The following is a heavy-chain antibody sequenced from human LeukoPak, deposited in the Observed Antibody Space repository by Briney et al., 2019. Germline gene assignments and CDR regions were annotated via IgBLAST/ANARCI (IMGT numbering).Heavy chain of an antibody. V-gene: IGHV4-39*07. D-gene: IGHD3-3*01. CDR3: ASRSSIWSGYQDTLYYFDS. CDR1: GDSISSSSYY. J-gene: IGHJ4*02. CDR2: IYYSGST. Sequence: SGTLSLTCTVSGDSISSSSYYWDWVRQPPGKGLEWIGSIYYSGSTFYNPSLKSRVTISVDTSRNLFSLKLSSVTAADTAVYYCASRSSIWSGYQDTLYYFDSWGQGTLVTVSS.